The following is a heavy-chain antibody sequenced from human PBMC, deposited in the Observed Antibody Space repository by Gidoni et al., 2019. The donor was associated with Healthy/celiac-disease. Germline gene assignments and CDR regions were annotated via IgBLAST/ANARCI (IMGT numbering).Heavy chain of an antibody. CDR2: IIPIFGTA. J-gene: IGHJ4*02. V-gene: IGHV1-69*01. CDR1: GGAFSSYA. Sequence: QVQLVQSGAEVKKPGSSVEVPCEASGGAFSSYAISWVRQAPGQGLEWMGGIIPIFGTANYAQKFQGRVTITADESTSTAYMELSSLRSEDTAVYYCASGAVAGDWTYYFDYWGQGTLVTVSS. CDR3: ASGAVAGDWTYYFDY. D-gene: IGHD6-19*01.